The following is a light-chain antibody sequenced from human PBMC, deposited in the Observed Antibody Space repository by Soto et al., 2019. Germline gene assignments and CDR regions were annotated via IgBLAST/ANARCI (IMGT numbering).Light chain of an antibody. J-gene: IGKJ1*01. CDR2: DAY. CDR1: QSVSSSQ. CDR3: QQSGTSPSWT. Sequence: EIVLTQSPDTVSLSPGEGATLSCRASQSVSSSQLAWYQHKPGQAPRLLIYDAYKRATGIPDRFSGRGSGTDFTLTISRLEPEDFGVYFCQQSGTSPSWTFGQGTKVELK. V-gene: IGKV3-20*01.